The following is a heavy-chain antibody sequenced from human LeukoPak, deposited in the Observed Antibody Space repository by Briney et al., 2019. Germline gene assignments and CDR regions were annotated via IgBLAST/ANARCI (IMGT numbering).Heavy chain of an antibody. J-gene: IGHJ5*02. CDR1: GFTFSSYA. D-gene: IGHD3-16*01. CDR2: ISYDGSNK. CDR3: ARERSRGIDP. Sequence: GGSLRLSCATSGFTFSSYAMHWVRQAPGKGLEWVAVISYDGSNKYYADSVKGRFTISRDNSKNTLYLQMNSLRAEDTAVYYCARERSRGIDPWGQGTLVTVSS. V-gene: IGHV3-30-3*01.